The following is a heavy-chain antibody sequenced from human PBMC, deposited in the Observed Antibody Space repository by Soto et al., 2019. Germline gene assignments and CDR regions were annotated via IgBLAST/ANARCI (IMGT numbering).Heavy chain of an antibody. CDR3: ARRTVTTYHYFDY. J-gene: IGHJ4*02. CDR2: INRASIYI. V-gene: IGHV3-21*01. CDR1: GFTFRTYD. D-gene: IGHD4-17*01. Sequence: VGSLRLSCVASGFTFRTYDMNWVRQAPGKGLEWVSSINRASIYIYYADSVRGRFTISRDNAKNSLYLQMDSLRVEDTAVYYCARRTVTTYHYFDYWGQGTLVTVSS.